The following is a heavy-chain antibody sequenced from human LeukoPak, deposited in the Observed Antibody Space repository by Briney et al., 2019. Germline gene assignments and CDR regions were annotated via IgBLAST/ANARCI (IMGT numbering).Heavy chain of an antibody. V-gene: IGHV4-59*08. CDR2: IYYRGST. CDR3: ARTNWNPGDY. Sequence: SETLSLTCAVYGGSFSGYYWSWIRQPPGKGLEWIGYIYYRGSTNYNPSLKSRVTISVDTSKNQFSLRLSSVTAADTAVYFCARTNWNPGDYWGQGMLVTVSS. J-gene: IGHJ4*02. CDR1: GGSFSGYY. D-gene: IGHD1-1*01.